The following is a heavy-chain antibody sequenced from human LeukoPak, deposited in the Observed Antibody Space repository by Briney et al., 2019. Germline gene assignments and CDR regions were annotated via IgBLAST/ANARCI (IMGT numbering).Heavy chain of an antibody. V-gene: IGHV3-48*01. CDR2: ISSSSSSTI. D-gene: IGHD1-7*01. CDR3: ARVNLELPDY. Sequence: GGSLRLSCAASGFTVSSNYMSWVRQAPGKGLEWVSYISSSSSSTIYYADSVKGRFTISRDNAKNSLYLQMNSLRAEDTAVYYCARVNLELPDYWGQGTLVTVSS. CDR1: GFTVSSNY. J-gene: IGHJ4*02.